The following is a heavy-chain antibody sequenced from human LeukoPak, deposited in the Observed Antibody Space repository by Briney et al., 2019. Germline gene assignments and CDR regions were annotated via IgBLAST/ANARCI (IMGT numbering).Heavy chain of an antibody. CDR1: GGTFSSYA. CDR3: ARDGGYCSSTSCYTLDY. Sequence: SCKASGGTFSSYAMHWVRQAPGKGLEWVAVISYDGSNKYYADSVKGRFTISRDNSKNTLYLQMNSLRTEDTAVYYCARDGGYCSSTSCYTLDYWGQGTLVTVSS. V-gene: IGHV3-30*01. D-gene: IGHD2-2*02. CDR2: ISYDGSNK. J-gene: IGHJ4*02.